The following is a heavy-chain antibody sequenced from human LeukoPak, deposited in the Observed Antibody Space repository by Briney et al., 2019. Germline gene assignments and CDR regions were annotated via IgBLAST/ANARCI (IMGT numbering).Heavy chain of an antibody. CDR1: GFTFSSYA. CDR2: SGSGGST. D-gene: IGHD1-14*01. J-gene: IGHJ6*02. CDR3: AKPAGIAPYGMDV. V-gene: IGHV3-23*01. Sequence: PGGSLRLSCAASGFTFSSYAMSWVRQAPRKGLEWVSASGSGGSTYYADSVKGRFTISRDNSKNTLYLQMNSLRAEDTAVYYCAKPAGIAPYGMDVWGQGTTVTVSS.